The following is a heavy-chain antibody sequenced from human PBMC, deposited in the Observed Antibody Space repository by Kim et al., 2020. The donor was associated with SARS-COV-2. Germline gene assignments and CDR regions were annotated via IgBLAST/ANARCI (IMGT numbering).Heavy chain of an antibody. D-gene: IGHD2-21*01. Sequence: SETLSLTCAVSGGSISSGGYSWSWIRQPPGKGLEWIGYIYHSGSTYYNPSLKSRVTISVDRSKNQFSLKLSSVTAADTAVYYCARGNGIGNWFDPWGQGTLVTVSS. CDR2: IYHSGST. CDR3: ARGNGIGNWFDP. V-gene: IGHV4-30-2*01. J-gene: IGHJ5*02. CDR1: GGSISSGGYS.